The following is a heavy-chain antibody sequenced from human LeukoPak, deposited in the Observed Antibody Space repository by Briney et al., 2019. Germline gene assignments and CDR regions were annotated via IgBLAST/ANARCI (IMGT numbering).Heavy chain of an antibody. D-gene: IGHD6-19*01. Sequence: KPSETLSLTCAVSGGSISSSNWWSWVRQPPGKGLEWIGEIYHSGSTNYNPSLKSRVTISVDKSKNQFSLKLSSVTAADTAVYYCARDVSGQWLGSFDYWGQGTLVTVSS. CDR3: ARDVSGQWLGSFDY. CDR1: GGSISSSNW. V-gene: IGHV4-4*02. J-gene: IGHJ4*02. CDR2: IYHSGST.